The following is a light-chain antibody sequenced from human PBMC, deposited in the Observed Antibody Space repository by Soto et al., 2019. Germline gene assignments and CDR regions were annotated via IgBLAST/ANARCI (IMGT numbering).Light chain of an antibody. CDR1: QRINKY. CDR3: QQSFSTPYT. Sequence: DIQMTQSPSSLSASVGDSVTIPCRASQRINKYLNWYQQRSGRAPRLLIHTASSLHSGVPSRFSGSGSGSDFTLTISSLQPEDFVTYFCQQSFSTPYTFGQGTKVDIK. J-gene: IGKJ2*01. V-gene: IGKV1-39*01. CDR2: TAS.